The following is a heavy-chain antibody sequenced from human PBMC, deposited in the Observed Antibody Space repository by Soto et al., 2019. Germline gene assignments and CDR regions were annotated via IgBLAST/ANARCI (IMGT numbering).Heavy chain of an antibody. CDR1: GYSFTSYW. CDR3: ARKGWSYALNYYYGMAV. Sequence: GESLKISCKGSGYSFTSYWIGWVRQMPGKGLEWMGIIYPGDSDTRYSPSFQGQVTISADKSISTAYLQWSSLKASDTAMYYCARKGWSYALNYYYGMAVWGQGTTVTVSS. V-gene: IGHV5-51*01. D-gene: IGHD1-26*01. CDR2: IYPGDSDT. J-gene: IGHJ6*02.